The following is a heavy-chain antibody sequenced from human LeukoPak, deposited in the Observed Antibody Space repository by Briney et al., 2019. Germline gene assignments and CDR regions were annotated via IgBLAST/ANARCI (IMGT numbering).Heavy chain of an antibody. Sequence: GASVKVSCKASGYTFTGYYMHWVRQAPGQGLEWMGRINPNSGGTNYAQKFQGRVTMTRDTSISTAYMELSRLRSDDTAVYYCARDESQQLVLDNWFDPWGQGILVTVSS. J-gene: IGHJ5*02. CDR3: ARDESQQLVLDNWFDP. V-gene: IGHV1-2*06. CDR2: INPNSGGT. CDR1: GYTFTGYY. D-gene: IGHD6-13*01.